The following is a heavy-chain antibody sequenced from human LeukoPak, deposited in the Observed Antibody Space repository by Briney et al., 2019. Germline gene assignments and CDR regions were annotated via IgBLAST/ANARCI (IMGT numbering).Heavy chain of an antibody. CDR1: GFTFSSYG. CDR3: ATAGIAAAGSMDV. J-gene: IGHJ6*03. D-gene: IGHD6-13*01. V-gene: IGHV3-30*02. CDR2: IRYDGSNK. Sequence: PGGSLRLSCAASGFTFSSYGMHWVRQAPGKGLEWVAFIRYDGSNKYYADSVKGRFTISRDNSKNTLYLQMNSLRAEDTAVYYCATAGIAAAGSMDVWGKGTTVTVSS.